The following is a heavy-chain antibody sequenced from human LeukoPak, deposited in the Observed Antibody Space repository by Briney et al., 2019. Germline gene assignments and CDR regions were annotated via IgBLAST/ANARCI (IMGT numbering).Heavy chain of an antibody. CDR1: GYTFTNHG. D-gene: IGHD3-9*01. CDR3: ARDLESGDILTDYYLNWFDP. V-gene: IGHV1-18*01. J-gene: IGHJ5*02. Sequence: ASVKVSCKASGYTFTNHGISWVRQAPGQGLEWMGWISAYNGNTYYAQKFRGRVTMTTDTSTSTADMELRSLRSDDTAVYYCARDLESGDILTDYYLNWFDPWGQGTLVTVSS. CDR2: ISAYNGNT.